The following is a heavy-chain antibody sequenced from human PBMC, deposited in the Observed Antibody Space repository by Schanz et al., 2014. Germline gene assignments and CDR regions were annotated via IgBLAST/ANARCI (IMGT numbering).Heavy chain of an antibody. CDR2: ISGSSSTK. CDR3: GKDYESDLSSPRHDAFDV. D-gene: IGHD3-16*01. J-gene: IGHJ3*01. CDR1: GITFSGYS. Sequence: EVQLVESGGGLAQPGGSLRLSCAASGITFSGYSMNWVRQAPGKGLEWVSYISGSSSTKYYADSVKGRFTISRDNGKKSLYLKINSVRAEDTAVYSCGKDYESDLSSPRHDAFDVWGQGTVVTVSS. V-gene: IGHV3-48*01.